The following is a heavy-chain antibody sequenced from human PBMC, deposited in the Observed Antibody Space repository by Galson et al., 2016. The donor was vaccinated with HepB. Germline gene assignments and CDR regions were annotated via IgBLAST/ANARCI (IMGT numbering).Heavy chain of an antibody. V-gene: IGHV1-69*06. CDR1: GGTFNIYT. J-gene: IGHJ4*02. CDR3: ASPRGPTEYGDHAYFDY. CDR2: LIPIFETS. D-gene: IGHD4-17*01. Sequence: SVKVSCKASGGTFNIYTVSWVRRAPGQGLEWMGGLIPIFETSTYAQKFQGRVTISADKSTSTAYMELGSLRYDDTAVYYCASPRGPTEYGDHAYFDYWGQGTLVSGSS.